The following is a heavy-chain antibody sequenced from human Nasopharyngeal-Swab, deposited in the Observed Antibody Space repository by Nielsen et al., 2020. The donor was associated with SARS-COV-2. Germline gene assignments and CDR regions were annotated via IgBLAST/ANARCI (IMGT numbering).Heavy chain of an antibody. J-gene: IGHJ4*02. CDR1: GFTFSSYA. CDR3: AKGALLWESSGSHVFGYLDS. CDR2: ISSNGGST. Sequence: GESLKISCSASGFTFSSYAMHWVRQAPGKGLEYVSAISSNGGSTYYADSVKGRFTISRDNSKNTLYLQMNSLRVEDTAVYYCAKGALLWESSGSHVFGYLDSWAQGALVTVSS. D-gene: IGHD3-22*01. V-gene: IGHV3-64D*08.